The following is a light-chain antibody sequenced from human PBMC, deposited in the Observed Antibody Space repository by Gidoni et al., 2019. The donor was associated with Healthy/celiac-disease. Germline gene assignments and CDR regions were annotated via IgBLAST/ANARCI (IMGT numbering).Light chain of an antibody. CDR2: WAS. Sequence: DIVMTQSPDSLAVSLGERATINCKSSQSVLYSSNNKNYLAWYQQKPGQPPKLLIYWASTRESGVPDRFCGSGSGTDFTLTISSLQAEDVAVYYCQQYYSTPPYTFXXXTKLEIK. J-gene: IGKJ2*01. CDR3: QQYYSTPPYT. V-gene: IGKV4-1*01. CDR1: QSVLYSSNNKNY.